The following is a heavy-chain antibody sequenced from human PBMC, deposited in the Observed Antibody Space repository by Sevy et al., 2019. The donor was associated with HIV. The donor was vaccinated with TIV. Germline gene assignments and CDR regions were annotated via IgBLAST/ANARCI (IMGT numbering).Heavy chain of an antibody. CDR2: IKQDGSEK. V-gene: IGHV3-7*03. J-gene: IGHJ6*02. Sequence: GGSLRLSCAASGFTFSSYWMSWVRQAPGKGLEWVANIKQDGSEKYYVDSVKGRFTISRDNAKNSLYLQMNSLRAEDKAVYYCARASDWNYFRDYYYGMDVWGQGTTVTVSS. D-gene: IGHD1-7*01. CDR3: ARASDWNYFRDYYYGMDV. CDR1: GFTFSSYW.